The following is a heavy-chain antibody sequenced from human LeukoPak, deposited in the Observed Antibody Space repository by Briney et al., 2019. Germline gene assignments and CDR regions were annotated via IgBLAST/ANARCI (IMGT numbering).Heavy chain of an antibody. D-gene: IGHD1-26*01. Sequence: SETLSLTCTVSGDSITTYSWSWLRQPAGKGLERIGRMFTSGSTNYNPSLKSRVTMALDTSKNQLSLKLSSVTAADTAVYYCARDRVSSGAFDIWGQGTMVTVSS. CDR1: GDSITTYS. CDR2: MFTSGST. J-gene: IGHJ3*02. CDR3: ARDRVSSGAFDI. V-gene: IGHV4-4*07.